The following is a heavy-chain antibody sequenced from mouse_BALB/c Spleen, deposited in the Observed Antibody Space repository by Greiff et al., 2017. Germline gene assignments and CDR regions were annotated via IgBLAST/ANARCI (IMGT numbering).Heavy chain of an antibody. J-gene: IGHJ1*01. CDR1: GYTFTSYT. Sequence: VQLQQSGAELARPGASVKMSCKASGYTFTSYTMHWVKQRPGQGLEWIGYINPSSGYTNYNQKFKDKATLTADKSSSTAYMQLSSLTSEDSAVYYCARAGSPWYFDVWGAGTTVTVSS. CDR3: ARAGSPWYFDV. V-gene: IGHV1-4*01. CDR2: INPSSGYT. D-gene: IGHD1-2*01.